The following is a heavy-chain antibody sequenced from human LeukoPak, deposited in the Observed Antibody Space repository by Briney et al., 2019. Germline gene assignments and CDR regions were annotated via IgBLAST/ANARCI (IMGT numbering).Heavy chain of an antibody. J-gene: IGHJ4*02. Sequence: GGSLRLSCAASGFTVSSNYMSWVRQAPGKGLEWVSVIYSGGSTYYADSVKGRFTISRDNSKNTLYLQMNSLRAEDTAVYYCARGQLWFGELLDYYWGRGTLVTVSS. CDR3: ARGQLWFGELLDYY. CDR2: IYSGGST. D-gene: IGHD3-10*01. CDR1: GFTVSSNY. V-gene: IGHV3-66*01.